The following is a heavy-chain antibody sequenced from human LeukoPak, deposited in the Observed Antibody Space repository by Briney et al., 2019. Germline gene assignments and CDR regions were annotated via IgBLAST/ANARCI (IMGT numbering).Heavy chain of an antibody. D-gene: IGHD4-23*01. CDR1: GFTLSSYG. CDR2: ISYDGSNK. J-gene: IGHJ3*02. V-gene: IGHV3-30*18. Sequence: PGRSLRLSCAASGFTLSSYGMHWVRQAPGKGLEWVAVISYDGSNKYYADSVKGRFTISRDNSKNTLYLQMNSLRAEDTAVYYCAKVFYGGNSRAFDIWGQGTMVTVSS. CDR3: AKVFYGGNSRAFDI.